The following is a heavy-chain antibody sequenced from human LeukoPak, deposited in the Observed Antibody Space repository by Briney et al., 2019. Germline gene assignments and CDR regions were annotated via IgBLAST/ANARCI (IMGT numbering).Heavy chain of an antibody. D-gene: IGHD3-22*01. J-gene: IGHJ4*02. CDR2: TRNKAKSDTT. CDR3: ARAVAYDSSGYYYFDY. CDR1: GVTFSDHY. Sequence: PGGSLRLSRGSSGVTFSDHYMDWVRQAPGKGLEWVGRTRNKAKSDTTEYAASVKGRFTISRDDSKNLLYLQMNSLKTEDTAVYYCARAVAYDSSGYYYFDYWGQGTLVTVSS. V-gene: IGHV3-72*01.